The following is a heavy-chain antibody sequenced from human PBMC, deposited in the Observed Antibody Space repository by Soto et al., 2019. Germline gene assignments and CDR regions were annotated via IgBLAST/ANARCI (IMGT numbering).Heavy chain of an antibody. Sequence: ASVKVSCKASGYTFTSYAIHWVRQAPGQRLEWMGWINAGNGNTKYSQKFQGRVTITRDTSASTAYMELSSLRSEDTAVYYCAREMGDVLRYFVLFYYYWMDVWGQGTMVTVSS. D-gene: IGHD3-9*01. CDR1: GYTFTSYA. CDR2: INAGNGNT. J-gene: IGHJ6*02. CDR3: AREMGDVLRYFVLFYYYWMDV. V-gene: IGHV1-3*01.